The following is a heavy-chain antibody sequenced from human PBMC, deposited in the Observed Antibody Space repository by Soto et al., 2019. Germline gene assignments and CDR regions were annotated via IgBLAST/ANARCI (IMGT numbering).Heavy chain of an antibody. V-gene: IGHV4-59*01. Sequence: SETLSLTCTVSGGYISSYYWSWIRQPPGKGLEWIGYMYNTGSTVYNPSFKSRVTISVDTSKNQFSLKLNSVTAADTAVYYCARDLWGYCGTDCYPLDVWGQGTTVTVSS. J-gene: IGHJ6*02. D-gene: IGHD2-21*02. CDR1: GGYISSYY. CDR2: MYNTGST. CDR3: ARDLWGYCGTDCYPLDV.